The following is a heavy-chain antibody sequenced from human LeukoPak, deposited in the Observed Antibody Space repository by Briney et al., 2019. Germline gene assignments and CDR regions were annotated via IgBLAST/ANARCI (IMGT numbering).Heavy chain of an antibody. CDR1: GYSFTSYW. J-gene: IGHJ4*02. D-gene: IGHD2-15*01. CDR2: IYPGDSDT. V-gene: IGHV5-51*01. Sequence: GESLKISCKGSGYSFTSYWIGWVRQMPGKGLEWMGIIYPGDSDTRYSPSFQGQVTISADKSISTAYPQWSSLKASDTAMYYCARGNGYCSGGSCYKNFDYWGQGTLVTVSS. CDR3: ARGNGYCSGGSCYKNFDY.